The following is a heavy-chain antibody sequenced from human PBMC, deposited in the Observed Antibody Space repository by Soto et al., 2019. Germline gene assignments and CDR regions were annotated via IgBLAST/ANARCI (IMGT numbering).Heavy chain of an antibody. Sequence: QVQLVRSGAEVKKPGSSVKVSCKASGGTFSSYAISWVRQAPGQGLEWMGGIIPIFGTANYAQKFQGRVTITADESTSTAYMELSSLRSEDTAVYYCARAHCSGGSCYYVPFGYWGQGTLVTVSS. CDR1: GGTFSSYA. V-gene: IGHV1-69*12. CDR2: IIPIFGTA. D-gene: IGHD2-15*01. CDR3: ARAHCSGGSCYYVPFGY. J-gene: IGHJ4*02.